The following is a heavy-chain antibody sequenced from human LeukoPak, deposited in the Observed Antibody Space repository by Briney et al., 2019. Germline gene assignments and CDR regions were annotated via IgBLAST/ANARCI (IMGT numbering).Heavy chain of an antibody. CDR2: ISYDGRNK. D-gene: IGHD3-10*01. Sequence: GSLRLSCAASGFTFRSYATHWVRQAPGKGLEWVAVISYDGRNKYYSDSVKGRFTISRDNSKNTLFLQMNSLRAEDTAVYYCAKDLDDHGSGACFDYWGQGTLVTVSS. V-gene: IGHV3-30*18. J-gene: IGHJ4*02. CDR1: GFTFRSYA. CDR3: AKDLDDHGSGACFDY.